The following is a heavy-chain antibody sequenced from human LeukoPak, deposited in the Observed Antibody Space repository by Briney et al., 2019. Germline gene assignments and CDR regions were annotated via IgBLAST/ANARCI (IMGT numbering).Heavy chain of an antibody. J-gene: IGHJ4*02. Sequence: SETLSLTPTVSGGSITSNYWSSIPPTPRERLGRIVYIYDSGRANYNPPLKRRVSISVDTSKKQFSLKLFSLTAAHTAGYYCASTTGDYWGEGTLVTVSS. D-gene: IGHD1-1*01. CDR2: IYDSGRA. CDR1: GGSITSNY. CDR3: ASTTGDY. V-gene: IGHV4-59*08.